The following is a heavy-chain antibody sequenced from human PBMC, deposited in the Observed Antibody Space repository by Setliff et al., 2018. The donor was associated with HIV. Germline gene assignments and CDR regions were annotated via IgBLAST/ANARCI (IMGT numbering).Heavy chain of an antibody. CDR1: GYTFTNFG. J-gene: IGHJ6*02. Sequence: ASVKVSCKASGYTFTNFGISWVRQAPGQGLEWMGWISPYNGNTKYAQKFQGRVTMTTDTSASTAYMELRSLRSDDTAVYYCARGKSGFETTGIDYGMDLWGQGTTVTVSS. CDR3: ARGKSGFETTGIDYGMDL. D-gene: IGHD1-1*01. CDR2: ISPYNGNT. V-gene: IGHV1-18*01.